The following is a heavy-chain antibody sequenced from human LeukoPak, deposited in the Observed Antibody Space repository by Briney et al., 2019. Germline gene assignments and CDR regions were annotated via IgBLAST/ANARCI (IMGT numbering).Heavy chain of an antibody. D-gene: IGHD1-1*01. CDR3: ARDSTGTDNFDY. CDR1: GYTFTSYG. V-gene: IGHV1-18*01. CDR2: ISAYNGNA. Sequence: ASVTVSCRSSGYTFTSYGISGVRQAPGQGLEGMGWISAYNGNANYSQKLQGRVTMTTDTSTSTAYMELRSLRSDDTAVYYCARDSTGTDNFDYWGQGTLVTVSS. J-gene: IGHJ4*02.